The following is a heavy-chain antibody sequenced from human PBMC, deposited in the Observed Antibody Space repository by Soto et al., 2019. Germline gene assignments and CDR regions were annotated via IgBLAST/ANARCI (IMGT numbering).Heavy chain of an antibody. CDR1: GGSISSSNW. D-gene: IGHD2-15*01. J-gene: IGHJ6*02. Sequence: PSETLSLTCAVSGGSISSSNWWSWVRQPPGKGLEWIGEIYHSGSTNYNPSLKSRVTISVDKSENQFSLKLSSVTAADTAVYYCARSSLYYYYYGMDVWGQGTTVTVSS. CDR3: ARSSLYYYYYGMDV. CDR2: IYHSGST. V-gene: IGHV4-4*02.